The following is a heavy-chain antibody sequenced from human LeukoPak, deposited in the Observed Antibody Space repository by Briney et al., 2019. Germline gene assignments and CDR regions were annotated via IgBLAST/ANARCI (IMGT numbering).Heavy chain of an antibody. CDR1: GYTFTGYY. J-gene: IGHJ4*02. CDR2: INPNSGGT. Sequence: GASVKVSCEASGYTFTGYYMHWVRQAPGQGLEWMGWINPNSGGTNYAQKFQGRVTMTRDTSISTAYMGLSRLRSDDTAVYYCARNFYDILTGYYEDYFDYWGQGTLVTVSS. V-gene: IGHV1-2*02. CDR3: ARNFYDILTGYYEDYFDY. D-gene: IGHD3-9*01.